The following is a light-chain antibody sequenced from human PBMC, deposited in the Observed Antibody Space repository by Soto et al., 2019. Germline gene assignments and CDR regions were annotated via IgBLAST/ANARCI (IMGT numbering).Light chain of an antibody. V-gene: IGKV3-11*01. CDR1: QSVSHY. CDR2: DTS. CDR3: QQRSNWPPYT. Sequence: EIVLTQSPATLSLSPGESATLSCRANQSVSHYLAWYQQKPGQAPRLLIYDTSNRAPGIPARFSGRGSGTDFTLTISSLEPEDFAVYYCQQRSNWPPYTFGQGTKLEIK. J-gene: IGKJ2*01.